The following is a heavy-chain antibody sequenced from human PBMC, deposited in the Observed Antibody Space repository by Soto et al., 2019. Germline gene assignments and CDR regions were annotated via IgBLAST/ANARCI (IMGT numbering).Heavy chain of an antibody. CDR3: ARDPPYYVWGSYRQAHFDY. J-gene: IGHJ4*02. D-gene: IGHD3-16*02. V-gene: IGHV3-23*01. CDR1: GFTFRDYG. Sequence: PGVSLSRSCSASGFTFRDYGMSWVRHPPGHRLEWVSAISGSGSTFYADSVKGRFTISRDNSKNTLYLQMNSLRAEDTAVYYCARDPPYYVWGSYRQAHFDYWGQGTLVTVSS. CDR2: ISGSGST.